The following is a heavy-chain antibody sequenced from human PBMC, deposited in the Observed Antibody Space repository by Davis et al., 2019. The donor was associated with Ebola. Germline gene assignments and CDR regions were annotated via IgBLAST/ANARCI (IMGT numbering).Heavy chain of an antibody. Sequence: GESLKISCAASGFTFSSYGMHWVRQAPGKGLEWVAVISYDGSNKYYADSVKGRFTISRDNSKNTLYLQMNSLRAEDTAVYYCAKDRPEDIVVVVAADWGQGTLVTVSS. CDR2: ISYDGSNK. D-gene: IGHD2-15*01. J-gene: IGHJ4*02. CDR3: AKDRPEDIVVVVAAD. V-gene: IGHV3-30*18. CDR1: GFTFSSYG.